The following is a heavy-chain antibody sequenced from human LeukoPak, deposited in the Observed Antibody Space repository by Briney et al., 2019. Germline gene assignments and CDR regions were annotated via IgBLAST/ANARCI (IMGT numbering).Heavy chain of an antibody. CDR2: IYYSGST. V-gene: IGHV4-39*01. CDR1: GGSISSSSYY. D-gene: IGHD3-10*01. Sequence: PSETLSLTCTVSGGSISSSSYYWGWIRQPPGKGLEWIGRIYYSGSTYYNPSLKSRVTISVDTSKNQFSLKLSSVTAADTAVYYCARHRYYYHSGSYYGAPYYMDVWGKGTTVTISS. J-gene: IGHJ6*03. CDR3: ARHRYYYHSGSYYGAPYYMDV.